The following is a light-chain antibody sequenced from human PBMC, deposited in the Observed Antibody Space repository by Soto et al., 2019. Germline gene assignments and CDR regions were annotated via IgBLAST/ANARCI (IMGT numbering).Light chain of an antibody. CDR3: SSYTSSSTLV. Sequence: QSVLTQPASVSGSPGQSITIPCTGTSSAVGGYNYVSWYQQHPGKAPKLMIYDVSNRPSGVSNRFSGSKSGNTASLTISGLQAEDEADYYCSSYTSSSTLVFGTGTKVTVL. CDR1: SSAVGGYNY. J-gene: IGLJ1*01. CDR2: DVS. V-gene: IGLV2-14*01.